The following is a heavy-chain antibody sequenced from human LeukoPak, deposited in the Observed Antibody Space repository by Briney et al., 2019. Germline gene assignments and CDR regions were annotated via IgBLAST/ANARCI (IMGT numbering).Heavy chain of an antibody. V-gene: IGHV4-38-2*01. CDR1: GYSISSGYY. CDR2: IYHSGST. J-gene: IGHJ4*02. D-gene: IGHD1-26*01. Sequence: SGTLSLTCAVSGYSISSGYYWGWIRQPPGKGLEWIGSIYHSGSTYYNPSHKSRVTISVDTSKNQFSLKLSSVTAADTAVYYCARLGWEPPIDYWGQGTLVTVSS. CDR3: ARLGWEPPIDY.